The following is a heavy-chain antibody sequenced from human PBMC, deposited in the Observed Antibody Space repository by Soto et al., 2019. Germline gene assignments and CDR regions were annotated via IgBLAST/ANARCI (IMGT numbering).Heavy chain of an antibody. CDR2: IYYSGST. CDR1: GGSISSYY. Sequence: QVQLQESGPGLVKPSETLSLTCTVSGGSISSYYWSWIRQPPGKGLEWIGYIYYSGSTNYNPSLKSRVTISVDTSKNQFSLKLSSVTAADPAVYYCARVLPEYSSGWYYYYYGMDVWGQGTTVTVSS. V-gene: IGHV4-59*01. CDR3: ARVLPEYSSGWYYYYYGMDV. D-gene: IGHD6-19*01. J-gene: IGHJ6*02.